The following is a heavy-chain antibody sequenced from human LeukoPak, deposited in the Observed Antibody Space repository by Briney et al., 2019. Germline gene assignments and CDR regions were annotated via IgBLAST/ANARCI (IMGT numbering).Heavy chain of an antibody. CDR1: VGSISNDY. CDR2: IYYAGTT. CDR3: ATSGGWYRFEY. Sequence: SETLSLTCTVSVGSISNDYWSWIRQPPGKGLEWIGDIYYAGTTDYNPSLKSRVIISLGTSKNQISLKLGAVTAADTAVYYGATSGGWYRFEYWGQGTLVTVSS. V-gene: IGHV4-59*08. D-gene: IGHD3-10*01. J-gene: IGHJ4*02.